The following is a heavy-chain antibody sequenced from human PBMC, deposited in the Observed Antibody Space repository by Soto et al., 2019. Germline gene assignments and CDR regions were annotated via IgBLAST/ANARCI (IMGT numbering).Heavy chain of an antibody. D-gene: IGHD6-13*01. V-gene: IGHV4-59*01. CDR1: GGSISTYY. CDR3: ARARRSSSRPDAIDI. CDR2: IDYSGST. Sequence: ETLSLTCTVSGGSISTYYWSWIRQPPGKELEWIGYIDYSGSTNYNFSLKSRVTISLDTSTNQFSLKLSSVTAADTAVYYCARARRSSSRPDAIDIWGQGTMVTVSS. J-gene: IGHJ3*02.